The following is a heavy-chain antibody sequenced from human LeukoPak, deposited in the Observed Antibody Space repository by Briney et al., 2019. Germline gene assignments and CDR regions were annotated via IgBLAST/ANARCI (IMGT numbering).Heavy chain of an antibody. J-gene: IGHJ4*02. CDR1: VFIVSGDF. Sequence: GGSLRLSCAASVFIVSGDFMSWDRQAPGKGLEWVSVIYSDGSTYYADSVKGRFTISRDNSKNTLDLQMTGLRAEDTAVYYCARDGGYDFWSGYYQDYWGQGTLVTVSS. CDR3: ARDGGYDFWSGYYQDY. CDR2: IYSDGST. D-gene: IGHD3-3*01. V-gene: IGHV3-53*01.